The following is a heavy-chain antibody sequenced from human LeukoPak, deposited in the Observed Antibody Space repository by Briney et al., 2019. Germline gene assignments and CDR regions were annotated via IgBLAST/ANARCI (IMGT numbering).Heavy chain of an antibody. CDR1: GYTFTSYD. CDR3: ARDLLRYFDNYYYYMDV. CDR2: MNPNSGNT. V-gene: IGHV1-8*01. Sequence: ASVKVSCKASGYTFTSYDINWVRQATGQGLEWMGWMNPNSGNTGYAQKFQGRVTMTRNTSISTAYMELSSLRSEDTAVYYCARDLLRYFDNYYYYMDVWGKGTTVTVSS. D-gene: IGHD3-9*01. J-gene: IGHJ6*03.